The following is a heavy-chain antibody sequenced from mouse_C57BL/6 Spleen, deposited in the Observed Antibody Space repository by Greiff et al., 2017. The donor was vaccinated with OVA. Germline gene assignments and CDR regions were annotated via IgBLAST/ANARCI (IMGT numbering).Heavy chain of an antibody. J-gene: IGHJ4*01. Sequence: QVQLQQSGPGLVQPSQSLSITCTVSGFSLTSYGVHWVRQSPGKGLEWLGVMWSGGSTDYNAAFISRLSISKDNSKSQVFFKMNSLQADDTAIYYCARKEGYEYAMDYWGQGTSVTVSS. CDR1: GFSLTSYG. D-gene: IGHD2-14*01. CDR3: ARKEGYEYAMDY. V-gene: IGHV2-2*01. CDR2: MWSGGST.